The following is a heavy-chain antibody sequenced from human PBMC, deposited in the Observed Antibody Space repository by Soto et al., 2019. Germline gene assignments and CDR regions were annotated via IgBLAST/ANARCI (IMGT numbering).Heavy chain of an antibody. Sequence: KTSETLSLTCTVSGYSISSGSYWAWIRQPPGKGPEWIASIYHGGTTFYNPSLKSRITISVDTSNNQFSLKLTSVTAADTAVYFCARTNCGGDCSYRHDRYYFDFWGLGTLVTVSS. D-gene: IGHD2-21*02. CDR3: ARTNCGGDCSYRHDRYYFDF. V-gene: IGHV4-38-2*02. J-gene: IGHJ4*02. CDR2: IYHGGTT. CDR1: GYSISSGSY.